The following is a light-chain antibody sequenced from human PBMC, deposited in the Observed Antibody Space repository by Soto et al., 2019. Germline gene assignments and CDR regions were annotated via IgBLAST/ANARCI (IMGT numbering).Light chain of an antibody. Sequence: EIVLSQSPGTLSLSQGERATLSCRASQSVSSSYLAWYQQKPGQAPRLLIYGASSRATGIPDRFSGSGSGTDFTLTISSLQFEDFAVYYCQQYNNWPRTFGQGTKVDIK. CDR1: QSVSSSY. CDR2: GAS. J-gene: IGKJ1*01. CDR3: QQYNNWPRT. V-gene: IGKV3-20*01.